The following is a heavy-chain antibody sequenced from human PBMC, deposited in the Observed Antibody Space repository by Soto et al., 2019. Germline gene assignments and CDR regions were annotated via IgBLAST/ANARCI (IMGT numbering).Heavy chain of an antibody. J-gene: IGHJ4*02. Sequence: GGSVRLSSAASGFTFSSYAMSWVRQAPGKGLEWVSAISGSGGSTYYADSVKGRFTISRDNSKNTLYLQMNSLRAEDTAVYYCAKVRNLGGDYWGQGTLVTVSS. CDR2: ISGSGGST. CDR1: GFTFSSYA. D-gene: IGHD3-16*01. CDR3: AKVRNLGGDY. V-gene: IGHV3-23*01.